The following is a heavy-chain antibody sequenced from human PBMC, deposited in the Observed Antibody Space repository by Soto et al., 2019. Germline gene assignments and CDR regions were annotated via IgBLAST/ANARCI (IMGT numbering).Heavy chain of an antibody. J-gene: IGHJ6*02. Sequence: GGSLRLSCAASGFTFDVYAMHWVRQAPGKGLEWVSGISWNSGSIGYADSVKGRFTISRDNAKNSLYLQMNSLRAEDTALYYCAKARTTYYYYGMDVWGQGTTVTVSS. CDR1: GFTFDVYA. D-gene: IGHD1-1*01. CDR2: ISWNSGSI. V-gene: IGHV3-9*01. CDR3: AKARTTYYYYGMDV.